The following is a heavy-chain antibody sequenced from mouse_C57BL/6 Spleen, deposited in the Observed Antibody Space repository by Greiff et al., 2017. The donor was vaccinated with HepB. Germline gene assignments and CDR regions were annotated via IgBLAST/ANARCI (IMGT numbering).Heavy chain of an antibody. Sequence: EVKLMESGEGLVKPGGSLKLSCAASGFTFSSYAMSWVRQTPEKRLEWVAYISSGGDYIYYADTVKGRFTISRDNARNTLYLQMSSLKSEDTAMYYCTRDRDGYFDYWGQGTTLTVSS. CDR1: GFTFSSYA. CDR2: ISSGGDYI. V-gene: IGHV5-9-1*02. J-gene: IGHJ2*01. CDR3: TRDRDGYFDY. D-gene: IGHD2-3*01.